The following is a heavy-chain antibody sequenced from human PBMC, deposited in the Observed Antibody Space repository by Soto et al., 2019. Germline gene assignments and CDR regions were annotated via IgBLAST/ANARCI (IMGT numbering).Heavy chain of an antibody. J-gene: IGHJ6*02. CDR1: GFTFSSYG. V-gene: IGHV3-33*01. D-gene: IGHD2-15*01. CDR2: IWYDGSNK. CDR3: ARDFVVVVAATGTYYYYGMDV. Sequence: GGSLRLSCAASGFTFSSYGMHWVRQAPGKGLEWVAVIWYDGSNKYYADSVKGRFTISRDNSKNTLYLQMNSLRAEDTAVYYCARDFVVVVAATGTYYYYGMDVWGQGTTVTVSS.